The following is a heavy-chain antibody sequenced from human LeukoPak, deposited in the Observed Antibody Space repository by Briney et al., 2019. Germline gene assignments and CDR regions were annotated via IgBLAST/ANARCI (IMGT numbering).Heavy chain of an antibody. CDR2: IYTSGST. Sequence: SETLSLTCTVSGGSISSYYWSWIRQPAGKGLEWIGRIYTSGSTNYNPSLKSRVTMSVDTSKNQFSLKLSSVTAADTAVYYCARGEQWLVRVGDAFDIWGQGTMVTVSS. D-gene: IGHD6-19*01. J-gene: IGHJ3*02. CDR1: GGSISSYY. V-gene: IGHV4-4*07. CDR3: ARGEQWLVRVGDAFDI.